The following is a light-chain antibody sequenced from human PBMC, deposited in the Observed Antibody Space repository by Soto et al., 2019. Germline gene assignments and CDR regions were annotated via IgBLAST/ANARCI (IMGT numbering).Light chain of an antibody. Sequence: EIVMKQSPATLSVSPGERATLSCRASQSVSRNLAWYQQKPGQAPRLLIYGASTRATGIPARFSGSGSGTEFTLTISSLQSEDFAVYYCPQSNNWPRTFGQRTKV. V-gene: IGKV3-15*01. J-gene: IGKJ1*01. CDR3: PQSNNWPRT. CDR2: GAS. CDR1: QSVSRN.